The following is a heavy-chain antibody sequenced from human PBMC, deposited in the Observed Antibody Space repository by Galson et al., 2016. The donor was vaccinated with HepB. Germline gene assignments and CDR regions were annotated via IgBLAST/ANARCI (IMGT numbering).Heavy chain of an antibody. CDR2: ISGYNGYT. CDR3: ARSGDGNWFES. J-gene: IGHJ5*01. CDR1: GYTFTSYG. Sequence: QSGAEVKRPGASVKVSCKTSGYTFTSYGIGWVRQAPGQGLEWMGWISGYNGYTDSAQRLQGRVTMTTGTSTSTAYMELSSLRSDDTAVYYCARSGDGNWFESWGQGTLVTVSS. V-gene: IGHV1-18*04. D-gene: IGHD2-21*02.